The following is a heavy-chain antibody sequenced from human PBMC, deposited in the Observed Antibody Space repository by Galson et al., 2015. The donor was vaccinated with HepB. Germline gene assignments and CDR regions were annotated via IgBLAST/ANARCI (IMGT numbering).Heavy chain of an antibody. D-gene: IGHD6-13*01. CDR1: GYIFTGYH. V-gene: IGHV1-2*02. J-gene: IGHJ3*02. CDR2: INPNSGST. Sequence: QSGAEVKKPGASVKVSCKASGYIFTGYHMHWVRQAPGQGLEWMGWINPNSGSTNSPQKFQGRVTMTRDTSISTAYMELSRLRSDDTAIYYCARGGGSSSWYAAFDIWGQGTMVTVSS. CDR3: ARGGGSSSWYAAFDI.